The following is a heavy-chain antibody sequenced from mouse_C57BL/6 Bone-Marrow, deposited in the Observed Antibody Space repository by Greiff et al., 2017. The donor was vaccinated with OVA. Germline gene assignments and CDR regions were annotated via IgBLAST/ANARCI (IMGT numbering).Heavy chain of an antibody. V-gene: IGHV5-16*01. D-gene: IGHD2-3*01. CDR1: GFTFSDYY. CDR2: INYDGSST. Sequence: EVQLVESEGGLVQPGSSMKLSCTASGFTFSDYYMAWVRQVPEKGLEWVANINYDGSSTYYLDSLKSRFIISRDNAKNNLYLQMSSLKSEDTATYYCARDLSYDGYTYYAMDYWGQGTSVTVSS. CDR3: ARDLSYDGYTYYAMDY. J-gene: IGHJ4*01.